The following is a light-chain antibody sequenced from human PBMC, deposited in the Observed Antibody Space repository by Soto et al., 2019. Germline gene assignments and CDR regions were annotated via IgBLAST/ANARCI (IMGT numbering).Light chain of an antibody. Sequence: QSVLTQSPSAYGTPGQRVTISCSGGTSNIGRNTVNWYQQLPRTAPKLLIYSNNLRPSGVPDRFSGSKSGTSASLAISGLQSEDEADYYCAAWDDGLNGQLFGGGTKLTVL. J-gene: IGLJ2*01. CDR1: TSNIGRNT. V-gene: IGLV1-44*01. CDR3: AAWDDGLNGQL. CDR2: SNN.